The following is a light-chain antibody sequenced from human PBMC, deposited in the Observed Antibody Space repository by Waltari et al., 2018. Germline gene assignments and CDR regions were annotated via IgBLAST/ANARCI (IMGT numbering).Light chain of an antibody. Sequence: QSVLTQPPSVSGAPGQRVTISCTGSSSNIGAGYDVHWYQQLPGTAPKLLIYANTNRPSGVPDRFSGSKSGTSASLAITGLQAEYEADYYCQSHDSSHYVFGTGTKVTVL. CDR1: SSNIGAGYD. V-gene: IGLV1-40*01. CDR2: ANT. J-gene: IGLJ1*01. CDR3: QSHDSSHYV.